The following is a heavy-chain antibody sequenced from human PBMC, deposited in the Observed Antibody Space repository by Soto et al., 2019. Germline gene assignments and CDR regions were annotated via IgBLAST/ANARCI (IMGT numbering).Heavy chain of an antibody. J-gene: IGHJ6*02. D-gene: IGHD1-26*01. CDR1: GYSFTSYW. CDR3: ATSYFSGSYRVYYYGMDV. V-gene: IGHV5-10-1*01. CDR2: IDPSDSYT. Sequence: GESLKISCKGSGYSFTSYWISWVRQVPGKGLEWMGRIDPSDSYTNYSPSFQGHVTISADKSISTAYLQWSSLKASDTAMYYCATSYFSGSYRVYYYGMDVWDQRTTVTVSS.